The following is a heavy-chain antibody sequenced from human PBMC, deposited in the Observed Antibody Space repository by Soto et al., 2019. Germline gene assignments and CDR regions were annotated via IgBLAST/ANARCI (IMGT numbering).Heavy chain of an antibody. J-gene: IGHJ6*02. V-gene: IGHV3-74*01. CDR2: FGGDENYT. CDR1: GFSVKRYW. Sequence: LRLSCGASGFSVKRYWMHWVRQAPGKGLVWLSRFGGDENYTDYADSVRGRFTISRDIAKNTIYLQMNSLRAEDTAVYYCGKGKELGVVRYGLDAWGQGTRVTVSS. CDR3: GKGKELGVVRYGLDA. D-gene: IGHD3-3*01.